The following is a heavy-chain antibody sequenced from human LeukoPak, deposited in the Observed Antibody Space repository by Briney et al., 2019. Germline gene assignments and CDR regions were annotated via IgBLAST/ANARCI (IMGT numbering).Heavy chain of an antibody. D-gene: IGHD3-10*01. CDR1: GFTFSIYA. CDR3: AKVAGYYDSGSYYIDY. Sequence: GGSLRLSCAASGFTFSIYAMTWVRQAPGKGLEWVSGISASGGRTDYAASVKGRFTISRDNSKNTLCLQMNNLRAEDTAVYYCAKVAGYYDSGSYYIDYWGQGTLVTVSS. V-gene: IGHV3-23*01. J-gene: IGHJ4*02. CDR2: ISASGGRT.